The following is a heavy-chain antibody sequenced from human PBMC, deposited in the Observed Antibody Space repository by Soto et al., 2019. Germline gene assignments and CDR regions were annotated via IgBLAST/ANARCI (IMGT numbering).Heavy chain of an antibody. Sequence: ASVKVSCKASGYTFTSYAMHWVRQAPGQRLEWKGWINAGNGNTKYSQKFQGRVTITRDTSASTAYMELSSLRSEDTAVYYCARGLAPYYFDYWGQGTLVTVSS. D-gene: IGHD6-19*01. CDR1: GYTFTSYA. CDR3: ARGLAPYYFDY. J-gene: IGHJ4*02. V-gene: IGHV1-3*01. CDR2: INAGNGNT.